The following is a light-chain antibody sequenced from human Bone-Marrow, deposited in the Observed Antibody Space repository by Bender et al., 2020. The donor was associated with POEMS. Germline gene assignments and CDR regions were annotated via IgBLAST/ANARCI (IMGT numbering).Light chain of an antibody. Sequence: QPVLTQAPSASASLGASVTLTCTLSSGYSNYGVDGYQQRPGQGPRFVMRVGTGGIVGSKGDGVPDRFSVWSSGVNRFLNINNVQAGDEGDYYCGAAHGGEGNLVWVFGGGTKVTVL. CDR2: VGTGGIVG. V-gene: IGLV9-49*03. CDR3: GAAHGGEGNLVWV. J-gene: IGLJ3*02. CDR1: SGYSNYG.